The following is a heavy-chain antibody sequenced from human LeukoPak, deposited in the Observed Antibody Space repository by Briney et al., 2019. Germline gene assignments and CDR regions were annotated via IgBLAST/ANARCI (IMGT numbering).Heavy chain of an antibody. CDR3: ARGPYTSDGSRFYYYSMDV. Sequence: SVTVSCKPSGDTLNNYAISWVRQAPGQGPEWMGRIFPIFNAAAYAPTFQGRLTITADISTSTVYMELRSLTSEDTAVYCARGPYTSDGSRFYYYSMDVWGKGTIVTVSS. CDR1: GDTLNNYA. V-gene: IGHV1-69*06. CDR2: IFPIFNAA. J-gene: IGHJ6*03. D-gene: IGHD6-25*01.